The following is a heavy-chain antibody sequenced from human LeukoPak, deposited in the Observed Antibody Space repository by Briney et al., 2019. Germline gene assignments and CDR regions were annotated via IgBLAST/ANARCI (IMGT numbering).Heavy chain of an antibody. D-gene: IGHD3-22*01. CDR2: IYYSGST. J-gene: IGHJ4*02. Sequence: SETLSLTCTVSGGSISSYYWTWLRQPPGKGLEWIGYIYYSGSTNYNPSLKSRVTISIDTTKNQFSLKLSSVTAADTAVYYCARGNYYDSSGYYRLFDYWGQGTLVTVSS. CDR1: GGSISSYY. CDR3: ARGNYYDSSGYYRLFDY. V-gene: IGHV4-59*01.